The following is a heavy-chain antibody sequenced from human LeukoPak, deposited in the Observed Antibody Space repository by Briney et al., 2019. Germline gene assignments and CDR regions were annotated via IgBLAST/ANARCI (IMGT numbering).Heavy chain of an antibody. CDR1: GGSISSYY. CDR2: IYYGGST. D-gene: IGHD1-26*01. V-gene: IGHV4-59*12. Sequence: SETLSLTCTVSGGSISSYYWSWIRQPPGKGLEWIGYIYYGGSTNYNPSLKRRGTISVDTSKNQFSLKLSSVTAADTAVYYCARATTGRADYYYYSYMDVWGKGTTVTVSS. J-gene: IGHJ6*03. CDR3: ARATTGRADYYYYSYMDV.